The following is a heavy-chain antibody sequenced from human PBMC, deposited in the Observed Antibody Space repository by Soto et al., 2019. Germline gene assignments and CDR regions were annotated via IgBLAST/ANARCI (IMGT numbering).Heavy chain of an antibody. V-gene: IGHV4-30-4*01. Sequence: QVQLQESGPGLVEPSQTLSLTCTVSGDSISNGYYTWSWIRQPPGKDLEWIGHIYNTVNTYSNPSLKSRVTKSADTSTNQFSLKLSSVTAADPAVDYCARGPSGDKVDYWGQGTLVSVSS. CDR3: ARGPSGDKVDY. J-gene: IGHJ4*02. D-gene: IGHD3-10*01. CDR2: IYNTVNT. CDR1: GDSISNGYYT.